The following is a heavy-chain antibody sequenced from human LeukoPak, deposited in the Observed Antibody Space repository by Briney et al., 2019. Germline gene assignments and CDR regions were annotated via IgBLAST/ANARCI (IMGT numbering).Heavy chain of an antibody. V-gene: IGHV3-30-3*01. CDR1: GSTFSSYA. Sequence: GGSLRLSCAASGSTFSSYAMHWVRQAPGKGLEWVAVISYDGSNKYYADSVKGRFTISRDNSKNTLYLQMNSLRAEDTAVYYCATLAAAQNWFDPWGQGTPVTVSS. CDR2: ISYDGSNK. CDR3: ATLAAAQNWFDP. D-gene: IGHD6-13*01. J-gene: IGHJ5*02.